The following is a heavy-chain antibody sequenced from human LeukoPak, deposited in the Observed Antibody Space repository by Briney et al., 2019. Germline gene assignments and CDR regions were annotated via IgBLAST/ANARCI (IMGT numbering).Heavy chain of an antibody. CDR3: ARGVPGSSASGDY. CDR1: GFTFSSYS. D-gene: IGHD6-6*01. J-gene: IGHJ4*02. Sequence: GGSLRLSCAASGFTFSSYSMNWVRQAPGKGLEWVSSISSSSSYIYYADSVKGRFTISRDNAKNSLYLQMNSLRAEDTAVYYCARGVPGSSASGDYWGQGTLVTVSS. CDR2: ISSSSSYI. V-gene: IGHV3-21*01.